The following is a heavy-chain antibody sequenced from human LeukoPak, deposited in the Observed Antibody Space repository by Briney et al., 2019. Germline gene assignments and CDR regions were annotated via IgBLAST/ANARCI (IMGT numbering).Heavy chain of an antibody. D-gene: IGHD3-22*01. CDR1: GYTFTGYY. CDR2: INPKSGGT. Sequence: ASVKVSCKASGYTFTGYYMHWMRQAPGQGLEWMGWINPKSGGTNYAQKFEARVTMTRDMSISTVYMELSRLRFDDTAVYYCARDWDYYDSSGYLTRGAFDIWGQGTMVTVSS. V-gene: IGHV1-2*02. J-gene: IGHJ3*02. CDR3: ARDWDYYDSSGYLTRGAFDI.